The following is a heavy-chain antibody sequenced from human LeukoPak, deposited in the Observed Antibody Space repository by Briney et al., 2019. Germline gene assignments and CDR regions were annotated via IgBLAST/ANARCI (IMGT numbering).Heavy chain of an antibody. Sequence: GGSLRLSCAASGFTFDTYAMRWVRQAPGKGLEWVAVISYDGSNNYYADSVKGRFTISRDDSKNTLYLQMNSLRAEDTAVYYCARDLVPYGSGSYPLDYWGQGTPVTVSS. CDR2: ISYDGSNN. CDR3: ARDLVPYGSGSYPLDY. D-gene: IGHD3-10*01. V-gene: IGHV3-30-3*01. CDR1: GFTFDTYA. J-gene: IGHJ4*02.